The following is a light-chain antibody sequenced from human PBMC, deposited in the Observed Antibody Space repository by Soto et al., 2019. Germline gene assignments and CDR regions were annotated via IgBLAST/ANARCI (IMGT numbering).Light chain of an antibody. CDR3: QQYGTSPWT. J-gene: IGKJ1*01. V-gene: IGKV3-20*01. CDR2: GAS. CDR1: QSVSSNY. Sequence: EIVLTQSPGTLSLSPGERATLSCRASQSVSSNYLAWYQQKPGQAPRLLIYGASTRATGIPDRFRGSGSGTDFTLTISSLEPEDFVVYYCQQYGTSPWTFGQGTKVEIK.